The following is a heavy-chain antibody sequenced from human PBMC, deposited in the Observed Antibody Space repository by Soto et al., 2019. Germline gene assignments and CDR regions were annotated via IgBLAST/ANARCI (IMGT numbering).Heavy chain of an antibody. CDR3: AKCAGSGWYPNY. J-gene: IGHJ4*02. D-gene: IGHD6-13*01. CDR2: ISGSGANT. Sequence: EVQLLESAGGLVQPGGSLSLSCAASGFTFSSYAMRWVRHAPGKGLEWVSAISGSGANTYYADSVKGRFTISRDNSKNTRFLQLNSPRAEDKAVDYCAKCAGSGWYPNYWGRGTLVTFSS. CDR1: GFTFSSYA. V-gene: IGHV3-23*01.